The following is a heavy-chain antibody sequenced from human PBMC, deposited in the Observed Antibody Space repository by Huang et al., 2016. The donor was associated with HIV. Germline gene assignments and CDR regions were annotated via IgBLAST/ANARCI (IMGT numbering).Heavy chain of an antibody. Sequence: VESGGRSVQPGGSIKLSCVGSTFTFGAYWVSWVRQPPGKGLEWVANNKQDESKKYYVDSVKGRFNISRDNARKVLFLEMDDLRVEDTAIYFCATKTAGMDIWGQGTTVTVSS. D-gene: IGHD1-7*01. CDR2: NKQDESKK. V-gene: IGHV3-7*01. J-gene: IGHJ6*02. CDR3: ATKTAGMDI. CDR1: TFTFGAYW.